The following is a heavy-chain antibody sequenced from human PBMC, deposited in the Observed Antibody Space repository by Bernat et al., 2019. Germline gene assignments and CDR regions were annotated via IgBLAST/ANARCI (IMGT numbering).Heavy chain of an antibody. D-gene: IGHD3-10*01. V-gene: IGHV3-23*01. Sequence: EVQLLESGGGLVQPGGSLRLSCAASGFTFSSYAMSWVRQAPGKGLEWVSAISGSGGSTYYADSVKGRFTISRGNSKNTLYLQMNSLRAEDTAVYYCAKAGGSGSYYVGYFDYWRQGTLVTVSS. CDR3: AKAGGSGSYYVGYFDY. CDR1: GFTFSSYA. CDR2: ISGSGGST. J-gene: IGHJ4*02.